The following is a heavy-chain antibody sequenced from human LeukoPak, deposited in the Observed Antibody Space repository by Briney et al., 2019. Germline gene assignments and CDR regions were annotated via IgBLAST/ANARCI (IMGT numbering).Heavy chain of an antibody. CDR2: ISYDGSNK. D-gene: IGHD6-19*01. J-gene: IGHJ4*02. CDR3: ARSDSSGWYV. Sequence: PGGSLTLSCAASGFTFSSYAMHWARRAPGRGREWVAVISYDGSNKYYADSVKGRFTISRDNSKNTLYLQMNSLRAEDTAVYYCARSDSSGWYVWGQGTLVTVSS. CDR1: GFTFSSYA. V-gene: IGHV3-30*04.